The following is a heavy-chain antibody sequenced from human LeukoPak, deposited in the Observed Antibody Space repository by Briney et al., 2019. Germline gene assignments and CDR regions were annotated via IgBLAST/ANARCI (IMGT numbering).Heavy chain of an antibody. J-gene: IGHJ4*02. V-gene: IGHV1-69*13. CDR1: GGTFSSYA. CDR3: ARTGALFYDYVWGSYRQPYYFDY. Sequence: ASVKVSCKASGGTFSSYAISWVRQAPGQGLESMGGIIPIFGTANYAQKFQGRVTITADESTSTAYMELSSLRSEDTAVYYCARTGALFYDYVWGSYRQPYYFDYWGQGTLVTVSS. D-gene: IGHD3-16*02. CDR2: IIPIFGTA.